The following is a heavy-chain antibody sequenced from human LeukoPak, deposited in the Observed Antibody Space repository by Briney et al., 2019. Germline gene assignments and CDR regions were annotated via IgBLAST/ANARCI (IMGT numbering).Heavy chain of an antibody. Sequence: SETLSLTCTVSGGSIGSYYWSWIRQPPGKGLEWIGYIYYSGSTNYNPSLKSRVTISVDTSKNQFSLKLSSVTAADTAVYYCARWTAGTRDAFDIWGQGTMVTVSS. V-gene: IGHV4-59*01. CDR1: GGSIGSYY. J-gene: IGHJ3*02. D-gene: IGHD1-1*01. CDR2: IYYSGST. CDR3: ARWTAGTRDAFDI.